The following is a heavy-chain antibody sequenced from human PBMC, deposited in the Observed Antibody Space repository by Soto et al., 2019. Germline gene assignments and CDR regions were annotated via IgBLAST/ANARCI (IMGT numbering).Heavy chain of an antibody. V-gene: IGHV3-30-3*01. J-gene: IGHJ4*02. CDR2: ISYDGSNK. CDR3: ARVPGMDYDSSYLDY. D-gene: IGHD3-22*01. CDR1: GFTFSSYA. Sequence: PGGSLRLSCAASGFTFSSYAMHWVRQAPGKGLEWVAVISYDGSNKYYADSVKGRFTISRDNSKNTLYLQMNSLRAEDTAVYYCARVPGMDYDSSYLDYWGQGTLVTVSS.